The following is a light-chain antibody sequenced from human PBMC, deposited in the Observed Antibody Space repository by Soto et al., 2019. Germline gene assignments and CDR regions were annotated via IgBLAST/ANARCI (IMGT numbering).Light chain of an antibody. V-gene: IGKV3-15*01. CDR3: QQYDNWPLT. CDR2: SAS. Sequence: EIVMTQSPDTLSVSPGERATLSCRASQSVSRNLAWYQQKPGQVPRLLIYSASTRATGISARFTGSGSGTEFTLTISGLQSEDIAVYSCQQYDNWPLTFGQGTKLEIK. J-gene: IGKJ2*01. CDR1: QSVSRN.